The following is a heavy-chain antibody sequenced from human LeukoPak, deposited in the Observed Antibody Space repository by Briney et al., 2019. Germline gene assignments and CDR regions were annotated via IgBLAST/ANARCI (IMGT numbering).Heavy chain of an antibody. CDR1: GGSISSYY. Sequence: ASETLSLTCTVSGGSISSYYWSWIRQPPGKGLGWIGYIYYSGTTNYNPSLKSRVTISVDTSKNQFSLKLSSVTAADTAVYYCARGVYIAAAQYGYWGQGTLVTVSS. J-gene: IGHJ4*02. D-gene: IGHD6-13*01. V-gene: IGHV4-59*01. CDR3: ARGVYIAAAQYGY. CDR2: IYYSGTT.